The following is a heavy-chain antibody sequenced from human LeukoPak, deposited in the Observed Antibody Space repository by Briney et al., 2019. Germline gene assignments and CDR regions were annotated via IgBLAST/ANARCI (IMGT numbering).Heavy chain of an antibody. CDR3: ARVGGDGYNFDY. V-gene: IGHV4-4*07. CDR2: IYTSGSP. Sequence: KPSETLSLTCTVSGASISSYYWSWVRQPAGKGLEWIGRIYTSGSPYSNPSLKSRVTMSVDTSKNQFPLTLTSVTAADTAVYYCARVGGDGYNFDYWGQGTLVTVSS. CDR1: GASISSYY. D-gene: IGHD5-24*01. J-gene: IGHJ4*02.